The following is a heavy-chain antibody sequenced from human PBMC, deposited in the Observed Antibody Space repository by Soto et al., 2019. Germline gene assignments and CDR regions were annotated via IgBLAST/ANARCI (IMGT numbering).Heavy chain of an antibody. CDR1: GYTFTS. V-gene: IGHV1-18*01. CDR3: ASETSVNAFEV. J-gene: IGHJ3*01. Sequence: QPQLVQSGAEVKKPGASVKVSCKASGYTFTSFSWVRQAPGQGLEWMGWTSAYNGNTNYAQKLQGRVTMTTDTSTSTAYMELRSLRSDDTAVYYCASETSVNAFEVWGQGTMVTVSS. D-gene: IGHD3-3*01. CDR2: TSAYNGNT.